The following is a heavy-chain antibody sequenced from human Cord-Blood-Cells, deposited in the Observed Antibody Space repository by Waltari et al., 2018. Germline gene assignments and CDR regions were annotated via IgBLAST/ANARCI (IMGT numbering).Heavy chain of an antibody. V-gene: IGHV3-30-3*01. D-gene: IGHD1-20*01. Sequence: QVQLVESGGGVVQPGRSLRLPCAASGFTFSSYVMHWVRQAPGKGLEWVAVISYDGSNKYYTDSVKGRFTISKDNSKNTLYLQMNRLRAEDTAVYYCARGPITGVDYWGQGTLVTVSS. CDR3: ARGPITGVDY. CDR1: GFTFSSYV. CDR2: ISYDGSNK. J-gene: IGHJ4*02.